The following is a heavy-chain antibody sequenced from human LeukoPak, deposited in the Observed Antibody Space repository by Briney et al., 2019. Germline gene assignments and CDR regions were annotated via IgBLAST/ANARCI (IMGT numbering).Heavy chain of an antibody. J-gene: IGHJ6*02. CDR2: ITGSGGNT. Sequence: GGSLRLSCAASGFIFSSYSMSWVRQAPGKGLEWVSVITGSGGNTYYADSVKGRFTISKDNSKNTVYVQMSSLRVDDTSVYYCAKAASSSWPSYYYGMDVWGQGTTVTVSS. CDR1: GFIFSSYS. D-gene: IGHD6-13*01. CDR3: AKAASSSWPSYYYGMDV. V-gene: IGHV3-23*01.